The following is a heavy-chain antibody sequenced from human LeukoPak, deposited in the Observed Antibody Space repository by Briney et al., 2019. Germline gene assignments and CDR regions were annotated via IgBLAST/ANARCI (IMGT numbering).Heavy chain of an antibody. CDR2: INHSGST. CDR1: GGSFSGYY. Sequence: PSQTLSLTCAVYGGSFSGYYWSWIRQPPGKGLEWIGEINHSGSTNYNPSLKSRVTISVDTSKNQFSLKLSSVTAADTAVYYCARGGYVTMVRGAAYGMDVWGKGTTVTVSS. V-gene: IGHV4-34*01. J-gene: IGHJ6*04. D-gene: IGHD3-10*01. CDR3: ARGGYVTMVRGAAYGMDV.